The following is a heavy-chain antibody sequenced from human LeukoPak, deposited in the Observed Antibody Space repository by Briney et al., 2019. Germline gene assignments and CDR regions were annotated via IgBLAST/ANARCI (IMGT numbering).Heavy chain of an antibody. CDR3: ARDRRLTMIAILITDAFDI. D-gene: IGHD3-22*01. J-gene: IGHJ3*02. CDR2: IFHGGST. V-gene: IGHV4-4*02. CDR1: GDSINSFHW. Sequence: SGTLSLTCAVSGDSINSFHWWSWVRQPPGKGLEWIGEIFHGGSTNYNPSLESRVTISVNKSRNEFSLKLTSVTAADTAVYYCARDRRLTMIAILITDAFDIWGQGTMFTVSS.